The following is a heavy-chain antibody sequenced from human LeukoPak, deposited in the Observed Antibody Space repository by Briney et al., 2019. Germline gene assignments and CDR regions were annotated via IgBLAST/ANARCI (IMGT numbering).Heavy chain of an antibody. CDR1: GGSFSGYY. CDR3: ARDGRGYYDSSGYTLSV. J-gene: IGHJ4*02. CDR2: INHSGST. V-gene: IGHV4-34*01. D-gene: IGHD3-22*01. Sequence: SETLSLTCAVYGGSFSGYYWSWIRQPPGKGLEWIGEINHSGSTNYNPSLKSRVTISVDTSKNQFSLKLSSVTAADTAVYYCARDGRGYYDSSGYTLSVWGQGTLVTVSS.